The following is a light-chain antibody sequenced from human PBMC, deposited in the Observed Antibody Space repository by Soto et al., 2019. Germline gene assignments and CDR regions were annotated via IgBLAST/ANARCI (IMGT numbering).Light chain of an antibody. J-gene: IGKJ5*01. V-gene: IGKV3-15*01. Sequence: EKVKTQSLATLSISTKKRATLSCRAIQTINNHLAWYQQKPGQAPRLLIYGASTRATGIPARFSGSGSGTDFSLTIIFLLSEDFAVYYCQQYSNLPYTFGQGTRLQIK. CDR2: GAS. CDR3: QQYSNLPYT. CDR1: QTINNH.